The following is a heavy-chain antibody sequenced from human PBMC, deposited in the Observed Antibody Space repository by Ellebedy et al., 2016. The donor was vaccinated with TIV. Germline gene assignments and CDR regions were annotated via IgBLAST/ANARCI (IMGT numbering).Heavy chain of an antibody. Sequence: ASVKVSXXASGYTFSDYFLHWVRQAPGQGLEWMGRIRPKTGDTNYAQKFQGWVSMTRDTSINTAYLEVRRLTSDDTAVYFCARVMFSYRETYNFDYWGQGTLVTVSS. D-gene: IGHD5-24*01. CDR2: IRPKTGDT. CDR1: GYTFSDYF. V-gene: IGHV1-2*04. CDR3: ARVMFSYRETYNFDY. J-gene: IGHJ4*02.